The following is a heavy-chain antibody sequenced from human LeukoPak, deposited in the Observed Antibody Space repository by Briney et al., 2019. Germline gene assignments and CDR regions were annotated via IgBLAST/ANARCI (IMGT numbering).Heavy chain of an antibody. D-gene: IGHD3-22*01. V-gene: IGHV3-23*01. CDR2: ISPSGDRT. CDR3: AIMHGYYDGSGFWVQ. Sequence: PGGSLRLSCAASGFTFSSYAMSWVRLAPGKGLEWVSFISPSGDRTSNADAVEGRFTISRDNTRNTLYLQMNSLRDEDTGVYYCAIMHGYYDGSGFWVQWGQGTLVTVSS. J-gene: IGHJ4*02. CDR1: GFTFSSYA.